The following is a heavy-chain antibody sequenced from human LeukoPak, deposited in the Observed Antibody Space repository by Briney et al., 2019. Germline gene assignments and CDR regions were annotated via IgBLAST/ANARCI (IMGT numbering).Heavy chain of an antibody. D-gene: IGHD3-22*01. CDR1: GGSISSYY. J-gene: IGHJ4*02. CDR2: IYYSGST. V-gene: IGHV4-59*01. Sequence: SETLSLTCTVSGGSISSYYWSWIRQPPGRGLEWIGYIYYSGSTNYNPSLKSRVTISVDTSKNQFSLKLSSVTAADTAVYYCAREAYYYDSSGYYGRYFDYWGQGTLVTVSS. CDR3: AREAYYYDSSGYYGRYFDY.